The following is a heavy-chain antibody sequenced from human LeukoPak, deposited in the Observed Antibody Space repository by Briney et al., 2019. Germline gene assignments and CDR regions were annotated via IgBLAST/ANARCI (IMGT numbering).Heavy chain of an antibody. J-gene: IGHJ6*01. CDR3: ARVVPRGDYYGMDV. Sequence: GGSLRLSCAASGFTFSIYWMHWARQAPGKGLVWVSRINTDGSGTIYADSVKGRFTISRDNAKNTLYLQMNSLRAEDTAVYYCARVVPRGDYYGMDVWGQGTTVTVSS. V-gene: IGHV3-74*01. CDR2: INTDGSGT. CDR1: GFTFSIYW.